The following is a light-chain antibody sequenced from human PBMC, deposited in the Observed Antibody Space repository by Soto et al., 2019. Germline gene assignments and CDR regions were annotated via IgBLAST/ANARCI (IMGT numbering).Light chain of an antibody. J-gene: IGLJ2*01. Sequence: QSALTQPASVSGSPGQSITISCTGTSSDVGGYDYVSWYQLHPGKAPKLMVFEVNNRPSGISDRFSGFKSANTAYLTISGVQPEDEADYHCSSYTTIKTVVFGGGTKLTVL. CDR2: EVN. V-gene: IGLV2-14*01. CDR3: SSYTTIKTVV. CDR1: SSDVGGYDY.